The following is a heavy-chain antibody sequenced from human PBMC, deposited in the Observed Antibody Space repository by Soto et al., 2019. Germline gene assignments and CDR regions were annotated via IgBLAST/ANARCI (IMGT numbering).Heavy chain of an antibody. CDR3: GKGKELGVVRYGLDA. CDR1: GFSVKRYW. J-gene: IGHJ6*02. CDR2: FGGDENYT. D-gene: IGHD3-3*01. Sequence: VGSLRLSCGASGFSVKRYWMHWVRQAPGKGLVWLSRFGGDENYTDYADSVRGRFTISRDIAKNTIYLQMNSLRAEDTAVYYCGKGKELGVVRYGLDAWGQGTTVTVSS. V-gene: IGHV3-74*01.